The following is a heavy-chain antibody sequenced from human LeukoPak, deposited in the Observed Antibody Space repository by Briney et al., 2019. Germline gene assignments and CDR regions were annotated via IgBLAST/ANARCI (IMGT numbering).Heavy chain of an antibody. CDR2: ISGSGSAT. CDR1: GLTFSTYA. V-gene: IGHV3-23*01. J-gene: IGHJ4*02. Sequence: GGSLRLSCAASGLTFSTYAMSWVRQAPGKGLEWVSGISGSGSATYYADSVKGRFTISRDNSENTLYLQMRSLRAEDTAVYYCARGDGYNFFDYWGQGTLVTVSS. D-gene: IGHD5-24*01. CDR3: ARGDGYNFFDY.